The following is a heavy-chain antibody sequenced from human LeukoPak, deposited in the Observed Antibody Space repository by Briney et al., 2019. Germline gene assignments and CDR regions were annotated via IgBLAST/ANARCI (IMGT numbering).Heavy chain of an antibody. CDR1: GGSFSGYY. CDR2: INHSGST. V-gene: IGHV4-34*01. J-gene: IGHJ4*02. CDR3: ARQYPKRYCGGDCYIFDY. Sequence: SETLSLTCAVYGGSFSGYYWSWIRQPPGKGLEWIGEINHSGSTNYNPSLESRVTISVDTSKNQFSLKLSSVTAADTAVYYCARQYPKRYCGGDCYIFDYWGQGTLVTVSS. D-gene: IGHD2-21*02.